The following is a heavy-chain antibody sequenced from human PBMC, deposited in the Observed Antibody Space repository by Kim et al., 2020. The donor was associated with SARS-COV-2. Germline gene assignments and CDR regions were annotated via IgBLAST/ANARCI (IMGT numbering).Heavy chain of an antibody. D-gene: IGHD6-13*01. V-gene: IGHV3-72*01. Sequence: AAAVKVRITNSRDDSNNSIYLQMNSLKVEDTAVYYCARGGAAGTEEYHFDYWGQGPLVTVSS. CDR3: ARGGAAGTEEYHFDY. J-gene: IGHJ4*02.